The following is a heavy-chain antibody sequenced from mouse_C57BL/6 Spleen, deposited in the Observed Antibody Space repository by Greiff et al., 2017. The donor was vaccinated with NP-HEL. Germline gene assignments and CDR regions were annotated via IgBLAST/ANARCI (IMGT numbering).Heavy chain of an antibody. CDR2: IHHSDSDN. V-gene: IGHV1-74*01. CDR1: GYTFTSYW. J-gene: IGHJ3*01. D-gene: IGHD2-13*01. CDR3: AIEGLTGWFAY. Sequence: QVQLQQPGAELVKPGASVKVSCKASGYTFTSYWMHWVKQRPGQGLEWIGRIHHSDSDNNYNQKFKGKATLTVDKYSSTAYMQLSSLTSEDSAVYYCAIEGLTGWFAYWGQGTLVTGSA.